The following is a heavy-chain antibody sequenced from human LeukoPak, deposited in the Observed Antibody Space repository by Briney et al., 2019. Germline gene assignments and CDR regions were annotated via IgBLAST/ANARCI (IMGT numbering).Heavy chain of an antibody. J-gene: IGHJ3*02. CDR3: ARDGDSSGYSAFDI. V-gene: IGHV4-31*03. CDR1: GGSISSGGYY. D-gene: IGHD3-22*01. CDR2: IYYSGST. Sequence: PSETLSLTCTVSGGSISSGGYYWSWIRQHPGKGLEWIGYIYYSGSTYYNPSLKSRVTISLDTSKNQFSLKLSSVTAADTAVYYCARDGDSSGYSAFDIWGQGTMVTVSS.